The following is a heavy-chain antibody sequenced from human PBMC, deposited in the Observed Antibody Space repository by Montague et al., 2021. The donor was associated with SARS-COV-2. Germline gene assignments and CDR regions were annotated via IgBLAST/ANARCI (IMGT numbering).Heavy chain of an antibody. V-gene: IGHV2-70*04. CDR3: ARSYYDILTAYYTPFDY. D-gene: IGHD3-9*01. Sequence: PELVKPTQTLTLTCTFSGFSLSTSGTRASWIRQPPGKALEWLARIDWDDDKFYSTSLKTRLTISKDTSKNQVVLTMTNMDPVDTATYYCARSYYDILTAYYTPFDYWGQGTLVTVSS. CDR2: IDWDDDK. CDR1: GFSLSTSGTR. J-gene: IGHJ4*02.